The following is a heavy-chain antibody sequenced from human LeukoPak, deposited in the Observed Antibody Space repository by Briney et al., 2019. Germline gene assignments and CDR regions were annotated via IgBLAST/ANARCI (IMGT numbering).Heavy chain of an antibody. CDR1: GGSISGYY. CDR2: INQSGST. D-gene: IGHD6-13*01. CDR3: AVSAAGLFDP. J-gene: IGHJ5*02. Sequence: SETLSLTCTVSGGSISGYYWSWIRQPPGKGLEWIGEINQSGSTNYNPSLKSRVTISVDTSKNQFSLKLSSVTAADTAVYYCAVSAAGLFDPWGQGTLVTVSS. V-gene: IGHV4-34*01.